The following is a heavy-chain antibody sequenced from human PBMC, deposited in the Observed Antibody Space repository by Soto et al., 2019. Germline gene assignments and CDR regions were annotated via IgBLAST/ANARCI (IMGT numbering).Heavy chain of an antibody. CDR2: IKQDGSEK. CDR3: ARAGYSSGWRFDY. D-gene: IGHD6-19*01. Sequence: GGSLRLSCAASGITFSSYWMNWVRQAPGKGLEWVANIKQDGSEKNYVDSVKGRFTISRDNAKNSLYLQMNSLTAEDTAVYYCARAGYSSGWRFDYWGQGTLVTVPQ. CDR1: GITFSSYW. V-gene: IGHV3-7*01. J-gene: IGHJ4*02.